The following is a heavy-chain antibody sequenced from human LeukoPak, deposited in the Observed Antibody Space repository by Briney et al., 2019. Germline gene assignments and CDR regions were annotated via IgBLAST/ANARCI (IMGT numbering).Heavy chain of an antibody. CDR3: ARVPGIAVAGAFDY. CDR2: IYYSGST. Sequence: PSETLSLTCTVSGGSISSSSYYWGWIRQPPGKGLEWIGSIYYSGSTYYNPSLKRRVTISVDTSKNQFSLKLSSVTAADTAVYYCARVPGIAVAGAFDYWGQGTLVTVSS. D-gene: IGHD6-19*01. CDR1: GGSISSSSYY. V-gene: IGHV4-39*07. J-gene: IGHJ4*02.